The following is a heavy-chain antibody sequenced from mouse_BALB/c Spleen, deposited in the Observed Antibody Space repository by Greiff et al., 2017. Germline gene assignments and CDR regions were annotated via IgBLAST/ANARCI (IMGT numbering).Heavy chain of an antibody. CDR2: IYPGGGYT. CDR1: GYTFTNYW. CDR3: AREDYDYYAMDY. J-gene: IGHJ4*01. D-gene: IGHD2-4*01. Sequence: VKLMESGAELVRPGTSVKMSCKAAGYTFTNYWIGWVKQRPGHGLEWIGDIYPGGGYTNYNEKFKGKATLTADTSSSTAYMQLSSLTSEDSAIYYCAREDYDYYAMDYWGQGTSVTVSS. V-gene: IGHV1-63*02.